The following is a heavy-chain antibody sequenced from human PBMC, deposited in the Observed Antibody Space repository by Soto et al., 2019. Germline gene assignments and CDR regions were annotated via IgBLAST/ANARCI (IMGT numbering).Heavy chain of an antibody. J-gene: IGHJ4*02. CDR2: INHRAST. Sequence: QVQLQQWGAGLLNPSETLSLTCAVYGGSLSGYYWSWFRQPPGKGLEWIGEINHRASTNYNPSLKSRVTMSVDRFNNRFSRKLSSVTAADATVYFCARDWPGSRGYCDYWCQGALVTVSS. CDR1: GGSLSGYY. D-gene: IGHD1-26*01. V-gene: IGHV4-34*01. CDR3: ARDWPGSRGYCDY.